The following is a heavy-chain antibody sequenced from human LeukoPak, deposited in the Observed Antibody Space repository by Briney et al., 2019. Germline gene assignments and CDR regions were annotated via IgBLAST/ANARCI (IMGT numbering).Heavy chain of an antibody. CDR2: ISSNGGST. D-gene: IGHD2-15*01. CDR3: ARSIVVVAAAPYGMDV. CDR1: GFTFSSYA. Sequence: GGSLRLFCAASGFTFSSYAMHWVRQAPGKGLEYVSAISSNGGSTYYANSVKGRFTISRDNSKNTLYLQMGSLRAEDMAVYYCARSIVVVAAAPYGMDVWGQGTTVTVSS. V-gene: IGHV3-64*01. J-gene: IGHJ6*02.